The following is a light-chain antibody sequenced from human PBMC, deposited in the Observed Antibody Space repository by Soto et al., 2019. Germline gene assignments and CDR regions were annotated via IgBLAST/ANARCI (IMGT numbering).Light chain of an antibody. CDR1: SSDVGGYNY. J-gene: IGLJ1*01. V-gene: IGLV2-8*01. CDR2: EVS. CDR3: SSYAGSIYV. Sequence: QSVLTQPLSASGSPGRSVTISCTGTSSDVGGYNYVSWYQQHPGKAPKLMIYEVSKRPSGVPDRFSGSKSGNTASLTVSGLQAEDEADYYCSSYAGSIYVFGTGTKVTVL.